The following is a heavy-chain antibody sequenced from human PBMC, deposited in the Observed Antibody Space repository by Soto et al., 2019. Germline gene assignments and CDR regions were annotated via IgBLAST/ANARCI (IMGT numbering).Heavy chain of an antibody. D-gene: IGHD6-13*01. CDR3: ARMETSSHDAGYSSSWYLGFDY. V-gene: IGHV4-61*01. CDR2: IYYSGST. J-gene: IGHJ4*02. Sequence: SDTLSLTCTVSGGYVSSGSYYWSWIRQPPGKGLEWIGYIYYSGSTNYNRSLKSRVTISVDKSKNQFSLKLSSVTAAHTAVYYCARMETSSHDAGYSSSWYLGFDYWGQGTLVTVSS. CDR1: GGYVSSGSYY.